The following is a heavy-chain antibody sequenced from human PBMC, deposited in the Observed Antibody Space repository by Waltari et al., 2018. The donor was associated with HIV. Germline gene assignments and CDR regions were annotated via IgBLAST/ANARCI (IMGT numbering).Heavy chain of an antibody. J-gene: IGHJ4*02. CDR2: KKQDGSEK. D-gene: IGHD3-10*01. Sequence: EVQLVESGGGLVQPGGSLRLSCAAAGFTFSSSWMSWVGRAPGEGLEGVANKKQDGSEKYYVDSVNGRFTISRDNAENSLYLQMNSLRAEDTAVYYCARGGFYGSGSKVNWGQGTLVTVSS. CDR3: ARGGFYGSGSKVN. V-gene: IGHV3-7*04. CDR1: GFTFSSSW.